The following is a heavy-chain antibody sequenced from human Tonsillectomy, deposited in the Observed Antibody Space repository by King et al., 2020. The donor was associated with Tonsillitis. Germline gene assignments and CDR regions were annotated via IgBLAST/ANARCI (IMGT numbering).Heavy chain of an antibody. CDR1: GDSISSGSYY. V-gene: IGHV4-61*02. CDR2: IYTSGST. J-gene: IGHJ4*02. D-gene: IGHD2-21*02. CDR3: AGTDCGGDCYPQRGLDY. Sequence: VQLQESGPGLVKPSQTLSLTCTVSGDSISSGSYYWSWIRQPAGKGLEWIGRIYTSGSTSSNPPLKSRVTISVDTSKNQFSLMLSSVTAADTAVYYCAGTDCGGDCYPQRGLDYWGQGTLVTVSS.